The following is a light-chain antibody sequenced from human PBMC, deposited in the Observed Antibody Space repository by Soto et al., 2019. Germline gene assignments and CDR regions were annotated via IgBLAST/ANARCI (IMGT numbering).Light chain of an antibody. J-gene: IGKJ4*01. V-gene: IGKV1-33*01. Sequence: IQMTQSPSSLSASVGDRVTITCQASQDISNYLNWYQQKVGKAPKLLIYDASNLETGVPSRFSGSGFGTDFTFTISSLQPEDIATYYCQQYDNLPSLTFGGGTKVEIK. CDR2: DAS. CDR1: QDISNY. CDR3: QQYDNLPSLT.